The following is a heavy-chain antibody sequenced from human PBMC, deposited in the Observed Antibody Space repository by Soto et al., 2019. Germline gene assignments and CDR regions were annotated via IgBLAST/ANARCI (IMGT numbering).Heavy chain of an antibody. CDR1: GADITTYS. J-gene: IGHJ6*02. D-gene: IGHD6-19*01. V-gene: IGHV4-4*07. Sequence: SETLSLTCSVSGADITTYSWTWIRQPAGKGLEWIGRIYTSASINYNPSLRGRVTLSVDTSTNQVSLKLASVTAADTAVYYCARDREAGYNFYYGMDVWGQGTTVTRLL. CDR2: IYTSASI. CDR3: ARDREAGYNFYYGMDV.